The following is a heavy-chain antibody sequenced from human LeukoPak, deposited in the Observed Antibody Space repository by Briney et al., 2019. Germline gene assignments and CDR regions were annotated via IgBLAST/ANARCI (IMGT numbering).Heavy chain of an antibody. V-gene: IGHV4-39*07. CDR2: IYYSGST. CDR1: GGSISSSSYY. Sequence: SETLSLTCTVSGGSISSSSYYWGWIRQPPGKGLEYIGNIYYSGSTYYNPSLKSRVTISVDTSKNQFSLKLSSVTAADTAVYYCARGTYYYDSSGQNFDYWGQGTLVTVSS. J-gene: IGHJ4*02. CDR3: ARGTYYYDSSGQNFDY. D-gene: IGHD3-22*01.